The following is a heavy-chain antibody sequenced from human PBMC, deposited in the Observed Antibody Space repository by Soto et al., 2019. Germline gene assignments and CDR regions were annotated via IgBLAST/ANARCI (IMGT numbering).Heavy chain of an antibody. CDR3: AREYYYGSGPTY. CDR1: GGSISSYY. Sequence: SETLSLTCTVSGGSISSYYWSWIRQPPGKGLEWIGYIYYSGSTNYNPSLKSRVTISVDTSTSTAYMELRSLRSDDTAVYYCAREYYYGSGPTYWGQGTLVTVSS. V-gene: IGHV4-59*01. D-gene: IGHD3-10*01. CDR2: IYYSGST. J-gene: IGHJ4*02.